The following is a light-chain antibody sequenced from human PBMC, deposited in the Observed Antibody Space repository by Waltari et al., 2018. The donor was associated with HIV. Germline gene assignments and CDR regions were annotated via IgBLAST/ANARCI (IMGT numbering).Light chain of an antibody. J-gene: IGKJ4*01. CDR3: QQRSNWPPALT. CDR2: DAS. Sequence: EILLTPSPATLSLSPGERATLACRASQSVSSYLAWYQQKPGQAPRLLIYDASNRATGIPARFSGSGSGTDFTLTISSLEPEDFAVYYCQQRSNWPPALTFGGGTKVEIK. CDR1: QSVSSY. V-gene: IGKV3-11*01.